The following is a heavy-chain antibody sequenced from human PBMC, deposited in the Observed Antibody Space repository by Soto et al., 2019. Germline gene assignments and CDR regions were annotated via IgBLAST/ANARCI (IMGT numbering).Heavy chain of an antibody. CDR2: IIPIFGTA. D-gene: IGHD5-12*01. J-gene: IGHJ3*02. V-gene: IGHV1-69*13. CDR1: GGTFSSYA. Sequence: GASVKVSCKASGGTFSSYAISWVRQAPGQGLEWIGGIIPIFGTANYAQKFQGRVTITADESTSTAYMELSSLRSEDTAVYYCARVGGYDLRWNAFDIWGQGTMVTVS. CDR3: ARVGGYDLRWNAFDI.